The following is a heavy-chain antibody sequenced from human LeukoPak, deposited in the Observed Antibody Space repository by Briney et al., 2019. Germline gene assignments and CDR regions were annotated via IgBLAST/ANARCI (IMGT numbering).Heavy chain of an antibody. CDR1: GFTFSNHA. D-gene: IGHD4-17*01. V-gene: IGHV3-30*02. CDR2: IRYDGSSK. Sequence: GGSLRLSCAASGFTFSNHAMHWVRQAPGKGLEWLAYIRYDGSSKCYADFVKGRFTISRDNSKNTLYLQMNSLRAEDTAVYYCAKDYTTPHYYYYMDVWGKGTTVTISS. CDR3: AKDYTTPHYYYYMDV. J-gene: IGHJ6*03.